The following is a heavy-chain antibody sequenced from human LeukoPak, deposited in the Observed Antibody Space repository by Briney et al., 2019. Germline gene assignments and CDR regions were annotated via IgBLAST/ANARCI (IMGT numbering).Heavy chain of an antibody. CDR3: AKGKSWYSPFDY. D-gene: IGHD2-15*01. CDR2: ISGSGGNT. J-gene: IGHJ4*02. V-gene: IGHV3-23*01. Sequence: GGSLRLSCAASGFTFSSYATSWVRQAPGKGLEWVSAISGSGGNTYYADSVKGRFTISRDNSKNTLYLQMNSLRAEDTAVYYCAKGKSWYSPFDYWGQGTLVTVSS. CDR1: GFTFSSYA.